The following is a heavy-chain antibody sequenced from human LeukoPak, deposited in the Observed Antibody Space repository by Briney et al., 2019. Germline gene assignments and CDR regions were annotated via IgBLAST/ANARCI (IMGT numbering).Heavy chain of an antibody. CDR1: GFTFSSYG. D-gene: IGHD6-13*01. CDR2: ISYDGSNK. J-gene: IGHJ4*02. CDR3: AKDGWSDSSSWAAFDY. V-gene: IGHV3-30*18. Sequence: GGSLRLSCAASGFTFSSYGMHWVRQAPGKGLEWVAVISYDGSNKYYADSVKGRFTISRDNSKNTLYLQMNSLRAEDTAVYYRAKDGWSDSSSWAAFDYWGQGTLVTVSS.